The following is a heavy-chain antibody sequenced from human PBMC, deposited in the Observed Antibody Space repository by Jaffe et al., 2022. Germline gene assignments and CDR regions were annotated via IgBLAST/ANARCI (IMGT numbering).Heavy chain of an antibody. CDR2: IYYSGST. V-gene: IGHV4-39*01. CDR3: ARRPHRLAVAGFFDY. Sequence: QLQLQESGPGLVKPSETLSLTCTVSGGSISSSSYYWGWIRQPPGKGLEWIGSIYYSGSTYYNPSLKSRVTISVDTSKNQFSLKLSSVTAADTAVYYCARRPHRLAVAGFFDYWGQGTLVTVSS. CDR1: GGSISSSSYY. J-gene: IGHJ4*02. D-gene: IGHD6-13*01.